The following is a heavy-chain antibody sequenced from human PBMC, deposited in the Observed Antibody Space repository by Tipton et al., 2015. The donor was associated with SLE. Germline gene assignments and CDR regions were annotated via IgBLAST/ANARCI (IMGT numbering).Heavy chain of an antibody. CDR3: ARGYSYGWNY. D-gene: IGHD5-18*01. Sequence: LRLSCTVSGGSISSHYWSWIRQPPGKGLEWIGYIYYSGSTNYNPSLKSRVTISVDTSKNQFSLKLSSVTAADTAVYYCARGYSYGWNYWGQGTLVTVSS. V-gene: IGHV4-59*11. CDR1: GGSISSHY. CDR2: IYYSGST. J-gene: IGHJ4*02.